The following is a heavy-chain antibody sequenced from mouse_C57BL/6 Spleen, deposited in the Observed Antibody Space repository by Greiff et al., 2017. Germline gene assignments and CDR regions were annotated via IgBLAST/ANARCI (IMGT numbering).Heavy chain of an antibody. Sequence: VKLQQPGAELVKPGASVKLSCKASGYTFTSYWMQWVKQRPGQGLEWIGEIDPSDSYTNYNQKFKGKATLTVDTSSSTAYMQLSSLTSEDSAVYYCARKGGLRRGYYFDYWGQGTTLTVSS. J-gene: IGHJ2*01. CDR1: GYTFTSYW. D-gene: IGHD2-4*01. CDR3: ARKGGLRRGYYFDY. CDR2: IDPSDSYT. V-gene: IGHV1-50*01.